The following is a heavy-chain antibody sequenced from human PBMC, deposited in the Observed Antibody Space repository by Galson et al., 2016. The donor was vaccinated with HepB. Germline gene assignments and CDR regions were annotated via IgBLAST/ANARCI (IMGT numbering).Heavy chain of an antibody. CDR3: ARGFHGFDSYYGMDV. D-gene: IGHD3-10*01. J-gene: IGHJ6*02. V-gene: IGHV4-31*03. CDR1: GDSISSGGYY. CDR2: VYNSGNT. Sequence: TLSLTCTVSGDSISSGGYYWTWIRQHSGKGLEWIGYVYNSGNTYYNPSLQGRITISADTSKNQFSLKLSSVTAADTAVYYCARGFHGFDSYYGMDVWGQGTTVTVSS.